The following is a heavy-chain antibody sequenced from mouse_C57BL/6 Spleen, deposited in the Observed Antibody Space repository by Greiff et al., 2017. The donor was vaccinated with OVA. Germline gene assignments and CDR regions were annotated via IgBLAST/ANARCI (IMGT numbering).Heavy chain of an antibody. J-gene: IGHJ1*03. CDR1: GYTFTSYW. D-gene: IGHD2-2*01. Sequence: QVQLQQAGAELVRPGSSVKLSCKASGYTFTSYWMDWVKQRPGQGLEWIGNIYPSDSETHYNQKFKDKATLTVDKSSSTAYMQLSSLTSEDSAVYYCARGGYDGYFDVWGTGTTVTVSS. CDR2: IYPSDSET. CDR3: ARGGYDGYFDV. V-gene: IGHV1-61*01.